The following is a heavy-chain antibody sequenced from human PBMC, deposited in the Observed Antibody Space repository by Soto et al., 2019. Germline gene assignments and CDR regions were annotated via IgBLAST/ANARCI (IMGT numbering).Heavy chain of an antibody. J-gene: IGHJ4*02. CDR3: ARYSQWLPGVDY. CDR2: IYYSGST. CDR1: GGSISSYY. D-gene: IGHD6-19*01. V-gene: IGHV4-59*01. Sequence: SETLSLTCTVSGGSISSYYWSWIRQPPGKGLEWIGYIYYSGSTNYNPSLKSRVTISVDTSKNQFSLKLSSVTAADTAVYYCARYSQWLPGVDYWGQGTLVTVSS.